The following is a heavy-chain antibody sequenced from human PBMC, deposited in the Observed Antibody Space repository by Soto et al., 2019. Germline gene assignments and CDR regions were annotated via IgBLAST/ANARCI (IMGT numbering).Heavy chain of an antibody. CDR3: ARASGGVNTYYYDSSGYYY. CDR1: GYSFTSYG. Sequence: GASVKVSCKASGYSFTSYGIAWVRQVPGQGPDWMGWISPYNGRTNYAQNVQGRVVMTTDISTNIVYLELRSLRSDDTAMYYCARASGGVNTYYYDSSGYYYWGQGTLVTVSS. D-gene: IGHD3-22*01. J-gene: IGHJ4*02. V-gene: IGHV1-18*01. CDR2: ISPYNGRT.